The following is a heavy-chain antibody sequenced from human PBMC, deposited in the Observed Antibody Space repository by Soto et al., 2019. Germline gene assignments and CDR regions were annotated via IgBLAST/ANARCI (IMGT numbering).Heavy chain of an antibody. CDR1: GFTFSRYW. Sequence: EVQLVESGGGVVQPGQSLRLSCAASGFTFSRYWMHWVRQAPGKGLVWVSHINNGGSRTTYADSVKGRFTISRDNAKNKLYLQMNSLRVEDTAVYYCVRDDFGLGIDYWGLGTLVTVSS. D-gene: IGHD1-26*01. J-gene: IGHJ4*02. V-gene: IGHV3-74*01. CDR2: INNGGSRT. CDR3: VRDDFGLGIDY.